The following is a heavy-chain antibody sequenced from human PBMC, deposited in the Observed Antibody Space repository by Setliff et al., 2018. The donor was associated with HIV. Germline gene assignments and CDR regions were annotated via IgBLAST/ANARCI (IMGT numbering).Heavy chain of an antibody. Sequence: PGGSLRLSCAASGFTFSTNAMNWVRQAPGKGLEWVSGISAGGGSTYYAESVKGRFTISRDNSKNTLYMQMNNLRAEDTAVYYCAKRGYVSAWYDEPVQFYQHMDVWGKGTTVTVSS. CDR2: ISAGGGST. V-gene: IGHV3-23*01. CDR1: GFTFSTNA. D-gene: IGHD6-19*01. J-gene: IGHJ6*03. CDR3: AKRGYVSAWYDEPVQFYQHMDV.